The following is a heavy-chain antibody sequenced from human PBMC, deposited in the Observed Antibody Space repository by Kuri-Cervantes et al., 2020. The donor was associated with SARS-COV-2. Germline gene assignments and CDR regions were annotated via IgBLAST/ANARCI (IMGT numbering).Heavy chain of an antibody. Sequence: SVKVSCKASGYTFSSYAISWVRQAPGQGLEWMGGIIPIFGTANYAQKFQGRVTITADESTSTAYMELSSLRSEDTAVYYCAVGADTAAPNSYYYYYMDVWGKGTTVTVSS. V-gene: IGHV1-69*13. CDR2: IIPIFGTA. CDR1: GYTFSSYA. CDR3: AVGADTAAPNSYYYYYMDV. D-gene: IGHD5-18*01. J-gene: IGHJ6*03.